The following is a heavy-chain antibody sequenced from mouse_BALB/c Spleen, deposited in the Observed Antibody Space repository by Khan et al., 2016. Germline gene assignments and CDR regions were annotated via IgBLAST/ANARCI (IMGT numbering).Heavy chain of an antibody. Sequence: QIQLVQSGPDLKKPGETVKISCTASGYTFTNFGINWVRQAPGKGLEWMDRIKTNTGETKYAHDFKGRFAISLDTSTSTACLQINNLKNKATATYFSATGITRVIGTSRHYWGQGTTLTVSA. J-gene: IGHJ2*01. V-gene: IGHV9-3-1*01. CDR2: IKTNTGET. CDR3: ATGITRVIGTSRHY. D-gene: IGHD1-1*01. CDR1: GYTFTNFG.